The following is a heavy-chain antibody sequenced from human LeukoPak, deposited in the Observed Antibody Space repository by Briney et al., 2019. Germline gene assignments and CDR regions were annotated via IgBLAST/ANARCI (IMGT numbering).Heavy chain of an antibody. J-gene: IGHJ5*02. D-gene: IGHD6-13*01. CDR1: GGTFSSYA. V-gene: IGHV1-69*05. CDR2: IIPIFGTA. Sequence: ASVKVSCKASGGTFSSYAISWVRQAPGQGLEWMGGIIPIFGTANYAQKFQGRVTITMDESTSTAYMELSSLRSEDTAVYYCARYASWPTNWFDPWGQGTLVTVSS. CDR3: ARYASWPTNWFDP.